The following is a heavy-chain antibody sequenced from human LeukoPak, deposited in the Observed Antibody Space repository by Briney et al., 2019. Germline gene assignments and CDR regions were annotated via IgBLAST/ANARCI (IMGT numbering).Heavy chain of an antibody. CDR2: INTDGSST. D-gene: IGHD5-18*01. CDR1: GFTFSSYW. Sequence: GGSLRLSCAASGFTFSSYWMHRVRQGPGKGLVCVARINTDGSSTSYADSVKGRFTISRDIAKSTLFLQMSSLRAEDTAVYYCARVAVPQPRYYFDYWGQGTLVTVSS. J-gene: IGHJ4*02. V-gene: IGHV3-74*01. CDR3: ARVAVPQPRYYFDY.